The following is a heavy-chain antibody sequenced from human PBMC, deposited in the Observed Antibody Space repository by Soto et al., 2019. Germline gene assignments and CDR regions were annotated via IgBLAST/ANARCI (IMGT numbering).Heavy chain of an antibody. V-gene: IGHV4-34*01. J-gene: IGHJ4*02. Sequence: SGSLYLTCAVYGGSFSGYYWTWIRQPPGKGLEWIGEINHSGNTNYNPSLKSRVTISLDMSKNQFSLKLRSVTAADTAVYYCARGFHSSALFSRYTKFDNWGQGTLVTVSS. CDR2: INHSGNT. D-gene: IGHD6-6*01. CDR1: GGSFSGYY. CDR3: ARGFHSSALFSRYTKFDN.